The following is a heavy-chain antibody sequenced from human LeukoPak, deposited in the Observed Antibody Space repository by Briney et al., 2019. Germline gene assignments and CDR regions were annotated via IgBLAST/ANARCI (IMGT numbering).Heavy chain of an antibody. J-gene: IGHJ3*02. CDR2: INSDGSST. V-gene: IGHV3-74*01. Sequence: GGSLRLSCAVSGFTFSSYWMHWVRQAPGKGLVWVSRINSDGSSTYYADSVKGRFTTSRDNAKNALHLQMNSLTAEDTAVYYCVLDLFSSFAFDIWGQGTMVTVSS. D-gene: IGHD3/OR15-3a*01. CDR1: GFTFSSYW. CDR3: VLDLFSSFAFDI.